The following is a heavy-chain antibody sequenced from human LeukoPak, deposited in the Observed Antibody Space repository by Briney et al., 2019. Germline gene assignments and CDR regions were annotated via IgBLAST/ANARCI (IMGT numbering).Heavy chain of an antibody. Sequence: SETLSLTCTVSGGSISSGAYYWSWIRQHPGKGLEWIGYIYYSGSTYYNPSLKSRVTISVDTSKNQFSLKLSSVTAADTAVYSCARHSFSSGWKSFDYWGQGTLVTVSS. D-gene: IGHD6-19*01. V-gene: IGHV4-31*03. CDR2: IYYSGST. J-gene: IGHJ4*02. CDR1: GGSISSGAYY. CDR3: ARHSFSSGWKSFDY.